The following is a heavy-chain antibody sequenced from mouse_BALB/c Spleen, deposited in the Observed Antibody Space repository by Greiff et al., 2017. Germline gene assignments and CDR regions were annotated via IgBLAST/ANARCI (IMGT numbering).Heavy chain of an antibody. V-gene: IGHV1S81*02. D-gene: IGHD2-2*01. CDR2: INPSNGGT. CDR3: TRPYGYDAYWYFDV. Sequence: VQLQQPGAELVKPGASVKLSCKASGYTFTSYYMYWVKQRPGQGLEWIGGINPSNGGTNFNEKFKSKATLTVDKSSSTAYMQLSSLTSEDSAVYYCTRPYGYDAYWYFDVWGAGTTVTVSS. CDR1: GYTFTSYY. J-gene: IGHJ1*01.